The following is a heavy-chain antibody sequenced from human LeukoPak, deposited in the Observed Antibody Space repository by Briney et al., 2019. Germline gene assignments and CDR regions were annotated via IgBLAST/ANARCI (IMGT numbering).Heavy chain of an antibody. Sequence: GRSLRLSCAASGFTFSSYIMHWVRQAPGKGLEWVAVISYDGGNAYYTKSVKGRFTISRDNSENTLFLQMSSLRGEDTAVYYCARDKGTIWNSQNDPFDIWGQGTMVTVSS. V-gene: IGHV3-30*10. CDR3: ARDKGTIWNSQNDPFDI. CDR1: GFTFSSYI. J-gene: IGHJ3*02. CDR2: ISYDGGNA. D-gene: IGHD1-7*01.